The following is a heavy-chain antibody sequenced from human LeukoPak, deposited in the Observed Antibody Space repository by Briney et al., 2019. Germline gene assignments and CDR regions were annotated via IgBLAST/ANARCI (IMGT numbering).Heavy chain of an antibody. J-gene: IGHJ5*02. Sequence: ASVKVSCKASGYTFTGYYMHWVRQAPGQGLEWMGWINPNSGGTNYAQKFQGRVTMTRDTSISTAYMELSRLRSDDTAVYHCARSGGRITIFGVARRYNWFDPWGQGTLVTVSS. D-gene: IGHD3-3*01. CDR2: INPNSGGT. CDR3: ARSGGRITIFGVARRYNWFDP. CDR1: GYTFTGYY. V-gene: IGHV1-2*02.